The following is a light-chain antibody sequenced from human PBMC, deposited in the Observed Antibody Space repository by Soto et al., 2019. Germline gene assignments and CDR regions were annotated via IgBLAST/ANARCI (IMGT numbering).Light chain of an antibody. CDR2: GNS. V-gene: IGLV1-40*01. J-gene: IGLJ1*01. CDR3: QSYDSSLSGSGV. CDR1: SSNIGAGYD. Sequence: QLVLTQPPSVSGAPGQRVTISCTGSSSNIGAGYDVHWYQQLPGTAPKLLIYGNSNRPSGVPDRFSGSKSGTSASLAITGRQAEDEADYYCQSYDSSLSGSGVFGTGTKLTVL.